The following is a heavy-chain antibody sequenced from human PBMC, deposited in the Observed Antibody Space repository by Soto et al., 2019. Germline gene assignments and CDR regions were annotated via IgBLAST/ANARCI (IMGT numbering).Heavy chain of an antibody. Sequence: QVQLVESGGGVVQPGRSLRLSCAASGFTFSSYGMHWVRQAPGKGLEWVAVISYDGSNKYYADSVKGRFTISRDNSKHTLYLQMNSLRAEDTAVYYCANSPSGYSYGYTFDYWGQGTLVTVS. CDR1: GFTFSSYG. CDR3: ANSPSGYSYGYTFDY. V-gene: IGHV3-30*18. CDR2: ISYDGSNK. D-gene: IGHD5-18*01. J-gene: IGHJ4*02.